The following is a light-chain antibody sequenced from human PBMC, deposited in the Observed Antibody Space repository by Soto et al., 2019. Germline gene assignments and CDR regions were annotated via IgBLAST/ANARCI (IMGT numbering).Light chain of an antibody. Sequence: EIVLTQSPGTLSLSPGERATLSCKASQSVSSTYLAWYQQKPGQAPRLLIYGASSRATGIPDRFSVSGSGTDFTLTISRLEPEDFALYYCQQYGSSPSGLTFGGGTKVEIK. CDR3: QQYGSSPSGLT. CDR2: GAS. V-gene: IGKV3-20*01. J-gene: IGKJ4*01. CDR1: QSVSSTY.